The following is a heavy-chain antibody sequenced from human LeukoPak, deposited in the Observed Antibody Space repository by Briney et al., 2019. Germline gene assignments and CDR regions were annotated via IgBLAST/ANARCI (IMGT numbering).Heavy chain of an antibody. CDR2: INPNSGGT. V-gene: IGHV1-2*02. CDR3: ARSHGENYYYYYMDV. Sequence: ASVKVSCKASGYTFTGYYMHWVRQAPGQGLEWMGWINPNSGGTNYAQKFQGRVTITRNTSISTAYMELSSLRSEDTAVYYCARSHGENYYYYYMDVWGKGTTVTVSS. J-gene: IGHJ6*03. D-gene: IGHD4-17*01. CDR1: GYTFTGYY.